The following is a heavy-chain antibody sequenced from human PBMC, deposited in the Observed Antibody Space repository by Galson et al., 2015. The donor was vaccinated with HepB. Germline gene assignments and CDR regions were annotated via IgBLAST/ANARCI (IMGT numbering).Heavy chain of an antibody. V-gene: IGHV3-66*01. CDR3: ARAILSLRIAVAGPVYGMDV. CDR2: IYSGGST. Sequence: SLRLSCAASGFTVSSNYMSWVRQAPGKGLEWVSVIYSGGSTYYVDSVKGRFTISRDNSKNTLYLQMNSLRAEGTAVYYCARAILSLRIAVAGPVYGMDVWGQGTTVTVS. D-gene: IGHD6-19*01. J-gene: IGHJ6*02. CDR1: GFTVSSNY.